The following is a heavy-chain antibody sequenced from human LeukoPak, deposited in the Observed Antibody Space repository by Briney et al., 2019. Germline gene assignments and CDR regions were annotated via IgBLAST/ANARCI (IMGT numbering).Heavy chain of an antibody. CDR1: GGSVSSGSYY. V-gene: IGHV4-61*01. D-gene: IGHD3-10*01. Sequence: PSETLSLTCTVSGGSVSSGSYYWGWIRQPPGKGLEWIGYIYYSGSTNYNPSLKSRVTISVDTSKNQFSLKLSSVTAADTAVYYCVAYGVDAFDIWGQGTMVTVSS. CDR2: IYYSGST. CDR3: VAYGVDAFDI. J-gene: IGHJ3*02.